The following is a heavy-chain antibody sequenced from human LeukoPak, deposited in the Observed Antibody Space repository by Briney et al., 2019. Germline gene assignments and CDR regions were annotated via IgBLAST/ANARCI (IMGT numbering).Heavy chain of an antibody. CDR3: ARVSTVTTNNWFDP. D-gene: IGHD4-17*01. V-gene: IGHV1-69*04. CDR2: IIPILGIA. CDR1: GGTFSSYA. Sequence: SVKVSCKASGGTFSSYAISWVRQAPGRGLEWMGRIIPILGIANYAQKFQGRVTITADKSTSTAYMELSSLRSEDTAVYYCARVSTVTTNNWFDPWGQGTLVTVSS. J-gene: IGHJ5*02.